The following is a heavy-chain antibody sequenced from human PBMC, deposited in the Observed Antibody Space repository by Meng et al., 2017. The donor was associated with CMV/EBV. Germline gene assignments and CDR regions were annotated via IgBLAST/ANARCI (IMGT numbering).Heavy chain of an antibody. J-gene: IGHJ1*01. V-gene: IGHV1-18*01. Sequence: QVQLVQLGAEVKKPGAPVKVSCQASGYTFTSYGISWVRQAPGQGLEWMGWISAYNGNTNYAQKLQGRVTMTTDTSTSTAYMELRSLRSDDTAVYYCARDRDPRITMIVEVFQHWGQGTLVTVSS. CDR1: GYTFTSYG. D-gene: IGHD3-22*01. CDR3: ARDRDPRITMIVEVFQH. CDR2: ISAYNGNT.